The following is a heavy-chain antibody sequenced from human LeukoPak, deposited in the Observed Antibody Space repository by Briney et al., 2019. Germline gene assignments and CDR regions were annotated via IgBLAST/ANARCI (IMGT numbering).Heavy chain of an antibody. J-gene: IGHJ4*02. V-gene: IGHV3-48*03. CDR1: GFMFSDYE. Sequence: GGSLRLSCAASGFMFSDYEMKWVRQAPGKGLEWLSYISSSGVTTYYADSVKGRFTISRDNAKNSLYLQMNNLGAEDSAVYYCARDSTVTTSFDYWGQGTLVTVSS. D-gene: IGHD4-17*01. CDR2: ISSSGVTT. CDR3: ARDSTVTTSFDY.